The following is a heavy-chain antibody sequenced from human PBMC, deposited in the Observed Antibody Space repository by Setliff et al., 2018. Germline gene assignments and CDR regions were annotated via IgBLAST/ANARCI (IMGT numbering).Heavy chain of an antibody. CDR3: ARLRPKRGSGTPDY. CDR2: IYHSGSA. Sequence: PSETLSLTCTVSGHSISSRYYWGWIRQPPGKGLAWIGSIYHSGSAYYNPSLKSRVTISVDMSKNQFSLKLSSVTAADTAVYYCARLRPKRGSGTPDYWGQGTLVTVSS. V-gene: IGHV4-38-2*02. CDR1: GHSISSRYY. J-gene: IGHJ4*02. D-gene: IGHD3-10*01.